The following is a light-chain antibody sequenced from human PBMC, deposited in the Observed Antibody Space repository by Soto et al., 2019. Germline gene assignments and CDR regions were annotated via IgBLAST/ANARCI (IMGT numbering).Light chain of an antibody. CDR3: QQFDGSSYT. J-gene: IGKJ2*01. CDR1: QSVRSDY. CDR2: GAS. V-gene: IGKV3-20*01. Sequence: DIVLTQSPGTLSLSPGERATLSCRASQSVRSDYFAWYQQKPGQTPMLLVYGASNRATGIPDRFSASGSGTVVTLTISRLEPEDFVVYYCQQFDGSSYTFGQGSKLEIK.